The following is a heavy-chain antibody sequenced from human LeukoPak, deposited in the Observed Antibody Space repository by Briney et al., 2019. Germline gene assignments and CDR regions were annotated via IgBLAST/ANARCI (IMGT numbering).Heavy chain of an antibody. CDR2: ISGTGDNT. D-gene: IGHD1-26*01. J-gene: IGHJ6*01. Sequence: GGSLRLSCAASGFTFSGFAMSWVRRTLGKGLEWVSGISGTGDNTLYADSVKGRFTISRDNSKNTLYLEMNGLRAEDTAIYYCAKMKGHPLPKYYMDVWGRGTTVTVSS. V-gene: IGHV3-23*01. CDR3: AKMKGHPLPKYYMDV. CDR1: GFTFSGFA.